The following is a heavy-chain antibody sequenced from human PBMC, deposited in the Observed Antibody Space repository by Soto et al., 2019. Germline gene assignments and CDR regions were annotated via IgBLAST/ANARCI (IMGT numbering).Heavy chain of an antibody. Sequence: GASVKVSCKASGGTFSSYTISWVRQAPGQGLEWMGRIIPILGIANYAQKFQGRVTITADKSTSTAYMELSSLRSEDTAVYYCARDRSSSWATYYYYYGMDVWGQGTSVTVSS. D-gene: IGHD6-13*01. CDR2: IIPILGIA. J-gene: IGHJ6*02. CDR3: ARDRSSSWATYYYYYGMDV. CDR1: GGTFSSYT. V-gene: IGHV1-69*04.